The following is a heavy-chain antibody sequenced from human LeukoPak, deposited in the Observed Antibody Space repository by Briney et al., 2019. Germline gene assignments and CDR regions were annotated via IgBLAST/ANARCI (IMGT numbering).Heavy chain of an antibody. CDR3: ARDLKTKRTAATAVSY. D-gene: IGHD6-13*01. J-gene: IGHJ4*02. V-gene: IGHV1-2*02. CDR1: GYTFTGYY. Sequence: ASVKVSCKASGYTFTGYYMHWVRQAPGQGLEWMGWINPNSGGTNYAQKFQGRVTMTRDTSISTAYMELSRLRSDDTAVYYCARDLKTKRTAATAVSYWGQGTLVTVSS. CDR2: INPNSGGT.